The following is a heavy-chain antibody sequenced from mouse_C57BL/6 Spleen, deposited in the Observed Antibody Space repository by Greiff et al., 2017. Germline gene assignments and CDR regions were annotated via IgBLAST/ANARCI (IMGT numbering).Heavy chain of an antibody. CDR1: GYTFTSYW. CDR2: IDPSDSYT. V-gene: IGHV1-69*01. J-gene: IGHJ3*01. CDR3: ARGEPDSAAPFAY. Sequence: QVQLQQPGAELVMPGASVKLSCKASGYTFTSYWMHWVKQRPGQGLEWIGEIDPSDSYTNYNQKFKGKSTLTVDKSSSTAYMQLSSLTSEDSAVYYCARGEPDSAAPFAYWGQGTLVTVSA. D-gene: IGHD2-4*01.